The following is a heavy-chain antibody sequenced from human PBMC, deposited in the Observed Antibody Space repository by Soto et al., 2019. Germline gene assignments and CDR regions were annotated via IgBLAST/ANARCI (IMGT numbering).Heavy chain of an antibody. CDR1: GYTLPELS. Sequence: ASVKVSCKVSGYTLPELSMHWVRQAPGKGLEWMGGFDPEDGETIYAQKFQGRVTMTEDTSTDTAYMELSSLRSEDTAVYYCATSSIAVAGPFDYWAQGTLVNVSS. CDR2: FDPEDGET. J-gene: IGHJ4*02. D-gene: IGHD6-19*01. V-gene: IGHV1-24*01. CDR3: ATSSIAVAGPFDY.